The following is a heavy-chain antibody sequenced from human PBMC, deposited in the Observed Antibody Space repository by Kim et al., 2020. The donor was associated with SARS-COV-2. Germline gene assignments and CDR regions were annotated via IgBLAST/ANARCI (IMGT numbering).Heavy chain of an antibody. V-gene: IGHV4-34*01. CDR3: ARGRAILTGYGI. Sequence: SETLSLTCAVYGGSFSGYYWSWIRQPPGKGLEWIGEINHSGSTNYNPSLKSRVTISVDTSKNQFSLKLSSVTAADTAVYYCARGRAILTGYGIWGQGTMV. D-gene: IGHD3-9*01. CDR2: INHSGST. J-gene: IGHJ3*02. CDR1: GGSFSGYY.